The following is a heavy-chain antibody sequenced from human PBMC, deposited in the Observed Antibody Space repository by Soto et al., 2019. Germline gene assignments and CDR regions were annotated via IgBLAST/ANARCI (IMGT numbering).Heavy chain of an antibody. D-gene: IGHD5-12*01. CDR1: GGTFSSYA. CDR3: ARAPKMATINYFDY. V-gene: IGHV1-69*06. CDR2: IIPIFGTA. J-gene: IGHJ4*02. Sequence: SVKVSCKASGGTFSSYAISWLRQAPGQGLEWMGGIIPIFGTANYAQKFQGRVTITADKSTSTAYMELSSLRSEDTAVYYCARAPKMATINYFDYWGQGTLVTVSS.